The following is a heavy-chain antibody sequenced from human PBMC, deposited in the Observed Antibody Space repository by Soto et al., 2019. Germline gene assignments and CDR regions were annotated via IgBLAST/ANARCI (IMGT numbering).Heavy chain of an antibody. CDR2: ISYDGSNK. Sequence: GGSLRLSCAASGFTFSSYGMHWVRQAPGKGLEWVAVISYDGSNKYYADSVKGRFTISRDNSKNTLYLQMNSLRAEDTAVYYCAKENSSGWYPSGSDYWGQGTLVTVSS. CDR1: GFTFSSYG. J-gene: IGHJ4*02. V-gene: IGHV3-30*18. CDR3: AKENSSGWYPSGSDY. D-gene: IGHD6-19*01.